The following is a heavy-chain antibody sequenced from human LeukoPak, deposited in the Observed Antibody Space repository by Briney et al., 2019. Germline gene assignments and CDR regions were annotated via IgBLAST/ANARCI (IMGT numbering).Heavy chain of an antibody. CDR1: GFNLSSYS. Sequence: GGSLRLSCAASGFNLSSYSMHWVRQAPGKVLEYVSAISSYGGSTYYANSVKDRFTISRDNSKNTVYLQMGSLRTEDMAVYYCARISRSHDYDYWGQGTLVTVSS. D-gene: IGHD6-6*01. CDR3: ARISRSHDYDY. J-gene: IGHJ4*02. V-gene: IGHV3-64*01. CDR2: ISSYGGST.